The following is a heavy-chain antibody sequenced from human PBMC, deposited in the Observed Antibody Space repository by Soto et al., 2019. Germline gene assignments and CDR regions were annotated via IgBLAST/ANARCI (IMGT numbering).Heavy chain of an antibody. Sequence: PGGSLRLSCAASGITFSSYGMHWVRQAPGKGLEWVAVISYDGSNKYYADSVKGRFTISRDNSKDTLYLQMNSLRAEDTAVYYCARIIYGDHDYWGQGTLVTVSS. J-gene: IGHJ4*02. D-gene: IGHD4-17*01. CDR1: GITFSSYG. CDR3: ARIIYGDHDY. CDR2: ISYDGSNK. V-gene: IGHV3-30*03.